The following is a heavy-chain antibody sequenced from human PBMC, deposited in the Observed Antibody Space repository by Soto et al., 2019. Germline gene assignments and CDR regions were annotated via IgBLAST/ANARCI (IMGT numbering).Heavy chain of an antibody. CDR2: ISYDGSNK. CDR3: ARDRNSSGWYVLRY. D-gene: IGHD6-19*01. Sequence: QVQLVESGGGVVQPGRSLRLSCAASGFTFSSYAMHWVRQAPGKGLEWVAVISYDGSNKYYADSVKGRFTISRDNSKNTLYLQMNSLRAEDTAVYYCARDRNSSGWYVLRYWGQGTLVTVSS. J-gene: IGHJ4*02. V-gene: IGHV3-30-3*01. CDR1: GFTFSSYA.